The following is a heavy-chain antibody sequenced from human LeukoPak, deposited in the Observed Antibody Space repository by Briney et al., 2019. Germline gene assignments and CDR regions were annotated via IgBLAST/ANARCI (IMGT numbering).Heavy chain of an antibody. D-gene: IGHD1-26*01. Sequence: VSVKVSCKASGYTVTRYGVSWVRQAPGRGLEWVGWGSGYNRNTNYAHKLQGRVTMTTDTSTSTAYMELRSPTSDDTAMYYCASGGGRDSGRENDYWGQGTLVPVSS. J-gene: IGHJ4*02. CDR1: GYTVTRYG. CDR2: GSGYNRNT. V-gene: IGHV1-18*01. CDR3: ASGGGRDSGRENDY.